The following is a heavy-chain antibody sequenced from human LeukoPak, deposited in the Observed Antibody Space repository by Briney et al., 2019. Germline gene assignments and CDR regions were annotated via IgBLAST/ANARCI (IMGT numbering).Heavy chain of an antibody. CDR3: ARAVGSGTYDAFDI. D-gene: IGHD3-10*01. J-gene: IGHJ3*02. CDR1: GFTFSSYG. CDR2: IRYDGSNK. V-gene: IGHV3-30*02. Sequence: GGSLRLSCAASGFTFSSYGMHWVRQAPGKGLEWVAFIRYDGSNKYYADSVKGRFTISRDNSKNTLYLQMNSLRAEDTAVYYCARAVGSGTYDAFDIWGQGTMVTVSS.